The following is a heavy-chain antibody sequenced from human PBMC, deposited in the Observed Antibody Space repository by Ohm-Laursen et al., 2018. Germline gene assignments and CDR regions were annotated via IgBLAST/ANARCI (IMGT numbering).Heavy chain of an antibody. D-gene: IGHD6-6*01. Sequence: SLRLSCAASGFTFSSYEMNWVRQAPGKGLEWVSYISSSGSTIYYADSVKGRFTISRDNAKNSLYLQMNSLRAEDTAVYYCAREWGYSSSLDYWGQGTLVTVSS. V-gene: IGHV3-48*03. CDR2: ISSSGSTI. CDR3: AREWGYSSSLDY. J-gene: IGHJ4*02. CDR1: GFTFSSYE.